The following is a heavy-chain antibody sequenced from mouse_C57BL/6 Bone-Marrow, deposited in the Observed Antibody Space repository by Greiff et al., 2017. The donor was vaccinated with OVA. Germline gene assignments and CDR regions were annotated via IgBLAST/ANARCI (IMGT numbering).Heavy chain of an antibody. J-gene: IGHJ4*01. CDR2: ISNLAYSI. CDR1: GFTFSDYG. V-gene: IGHV5-15*04. CDR3: ARTAQGMDY. Sequence: EVKLVESGGGLVQPGGSLKLSCAASGFTFSDYGLAWVRQAPRKGPEWVAFISNLAYSIYYADTVTGRFTISREKAKNTLDMEMSSLRSEDTAMYYCARTAQGMDYWGQGTSVTVSA. D-gene: IGHD3-2*02.